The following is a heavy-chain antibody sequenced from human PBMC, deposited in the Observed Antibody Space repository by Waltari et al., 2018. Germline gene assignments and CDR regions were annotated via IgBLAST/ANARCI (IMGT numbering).Heavy chain of an antibody. CDR1: GFMLSSYA. D-gene: IGHD3-22*01. J-gene: IGHJ5*02. CDR2: INGYGDKT. V-gene: IGHV3-23*01. Sequence: EVQVLESGGDLVQPGGSLRRTCAASGFMLSSYAINWVRKAPGKGMEWVSGINGYGDKTYYADSVKGRFTLSRDNSKNTLTLQMNNLRGEDTAIYYCAKAHFYDTSGYIEHWGQGTLVTVSS. CDR3: AKAHFYDTSGYIEH.